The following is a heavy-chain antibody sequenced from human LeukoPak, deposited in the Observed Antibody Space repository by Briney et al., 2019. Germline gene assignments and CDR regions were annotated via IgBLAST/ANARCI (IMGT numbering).Heavy chain of an antibody. CDR2: INTDGSNT. CDR1: GFTFRSYW. J-gene: IGHJ4*02. D-gene: IGHD2-2*01. V-gene: IGHV3-74*01. Sequence: PGGSLRLSCAASGFTFRSYWMHWVRQAPGTGLVWVSRINTDGSNTNYADSVKGRFTISRDNAKNTLYLQMNSLRAEDTAVYYCARAYCSSATCYLPPDYWGQGTLVTVSS. CDR3: ARAYCSSATCYLPPDY.